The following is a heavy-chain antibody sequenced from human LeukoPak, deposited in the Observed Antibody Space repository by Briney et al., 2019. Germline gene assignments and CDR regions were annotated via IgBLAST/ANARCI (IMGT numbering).Heavy chain of an antibody. Sequence: GGSLRLSCGASGFLFSSYAMTWVRQAPGRGLEWVSAVDSSGGRTYYADSARGRLTISRDNSKNTLYLEMKSLSAEDTALYYCARNLNSGSYYYFDHWGQGAQVTVSS. D-gene: IGHD1-26*01. CDR2: VDSSGGRT. CDR3: ARNLNSGSYYYFDH. V-gene: IGHV3-23*01. CDR1: GFLFSSYA. J-gene: IGHJ4*02.